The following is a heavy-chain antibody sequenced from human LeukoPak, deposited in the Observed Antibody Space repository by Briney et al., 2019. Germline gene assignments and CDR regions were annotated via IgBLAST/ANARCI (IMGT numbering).Heavy chain of an antibody. Sequence: PSETLSLTCTVSGGSISSYYWSWIRQPPGKGLEWIGYIYYSGSTNYNPSLKSRVTISVDTSKNQFSLKLSSVTAADTAVYYCARVWYNWNFAWFDPWGQGTLVTVSS. CDR2: IYYSGST. CDR3: ARVWYNWNFAWFDP. D-gene: IGHD1-7*01. J-gene: IGHJ5*02. CDR1: GGSISSYY. V-gene: IGHV4-59*01.